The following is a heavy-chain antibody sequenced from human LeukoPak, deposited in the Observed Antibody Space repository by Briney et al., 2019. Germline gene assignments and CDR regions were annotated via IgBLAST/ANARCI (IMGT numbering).Heavy chain of an antibody. Sequence: GGPLLLSSAASGFPFISYAMSWVRRAPGRGLEWVSGIIGSGGSTYYADSVKGRFTISRDNSKNTLYLQMTSLRAEGTAVYYCATTLLRASTYMDVWGKGTTVTVSS. J-gene: IGHJ6*03. D-gene: IGHD1-1*01. CDR1: GFPFISYA. CDR2: IIGSGGST. CDR3: ATTLLRASTYMDV. V-gene: IGHV3-23*01.